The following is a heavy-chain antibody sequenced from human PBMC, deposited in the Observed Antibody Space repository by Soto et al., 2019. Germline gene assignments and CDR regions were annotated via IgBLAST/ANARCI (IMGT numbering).Heavy chain of an antibody. CDR2: ISSSSSTI. CDR3: ARDMTEQLVRRGGNWFDP. CDR1: GFTFSSYS. D-gene: IGHD6-13*01. J-gene: IGHJ5*02. Sequence: GGSLRLSCAASGFTFSSYSMNWVRQAPGKGLEWVSYISSSSSTIYYADSVKGRFTISRDNAKNSLYLQMNSLRAEDTAVYYCARDMTEQLVRRGGNWFDPWGQGTLVTVSS. V-gene: IGHV3-48*01.